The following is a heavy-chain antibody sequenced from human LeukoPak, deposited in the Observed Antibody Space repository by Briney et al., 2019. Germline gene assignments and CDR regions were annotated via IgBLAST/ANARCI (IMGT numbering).Heavy chain of an antibody. CDR2: ISTSGGSV. Sequence: GGSLRLSCTASGYTFSDYYMSWIRQAPGKGLEWLSYISTSGGSVSYVDSVKGRFTISRDNAKNSVYLQIDSLRAEDTAMYYCARDRQFRLHDPWGQGILVTVSS. CDR1: GYTFSDYY. V-gene: IGHV3-11*01. J-gene: IGHJ5*02. CDR3: ARDRQFRLHDP. D-gene: IGHD3-16*01.